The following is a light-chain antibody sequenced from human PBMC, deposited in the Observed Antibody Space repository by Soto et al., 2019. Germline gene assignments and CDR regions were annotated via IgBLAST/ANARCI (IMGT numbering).Light chain of an antibody. CDR1: SSDVGSYNL. CDR3: CSYAGTSTHTV. J-gene: IGLJ7*01. Sequence: QSALTQPPSVSGSPGQSITISCTGTSSDVGSYNLVSWCQQHPGKAPKLMISEVSKRPSGICDRFSGSKSGSTASLTISGLQAEDEADYYCCSYAGTSTHTVFGGGTQLTVL. CDR2: EVS. V-gene: IGLV2-23*02.